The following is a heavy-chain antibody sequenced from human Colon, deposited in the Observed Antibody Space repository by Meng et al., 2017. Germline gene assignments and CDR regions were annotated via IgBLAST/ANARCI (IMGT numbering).Heavy chain of an antibody. CDR1: GYTFTSYG. D-gene: IGHD3-22*01. CDR3: ARDNPTDYYDCSGYYFDY. V-gene: IGHV1-18*01. Sequence: ASVKVSCKASGYTFTSYGISWVRQAPGQGLEWMGWISAYNGNTNYAQKLQGRVTMTTDTSTSTAYMELRSLRSDDTAVYYCARDNPTDYYDCSGYYFDYWGQGTLVTVSS. CDR2: ISAYNGNT. J-gene: IGHJ4*02.